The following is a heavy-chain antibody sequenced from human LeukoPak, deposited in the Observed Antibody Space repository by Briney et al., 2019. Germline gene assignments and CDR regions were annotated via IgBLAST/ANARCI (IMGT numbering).Heavy chain of an antibody. CDR2: ISGSGGST. CDR1: GFTFSSYA. D-gene: IGHD3-3*01. V-gene: IGHV3-23*01. J-gene: IGHJ4*02. CDR3: AKDHPLYDSYYDFWSGPQAIPFDY. Sequence: PGGSLRLSCAASGFTFSSYAMSWVRQAPGKGLEWVSAISGSGGSTYYADSVKGRFTISRDNSKNTLYLQMNSLRAEDTAVYYCAKDHPLYDSYYDFWSGPQAIPFDYWGQGTLVTVSS.